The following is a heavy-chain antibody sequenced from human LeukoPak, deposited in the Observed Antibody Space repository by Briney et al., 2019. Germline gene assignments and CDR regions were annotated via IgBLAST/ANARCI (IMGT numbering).Heavy chain of an antibody. D-gene: IGHD3-3*01. CDR3: ARDPTGDFWSGYYTGLGYYFDY. Sequence: ASVKVSCKASGYTFTSYYMHWVRQAPGQGLEWMGIINPSGGSTSYAQKFQGRVTMTRDTSTSTVYMELSSLRSEDTAVYYCARDPTGDFWSGYYTGLGYYFDYWGQGTLVTVSS. V-gene: IGHV1-46*01. CDR1: GYTFTSYY. J-gene: IGHJ4*02. CDR2: INPSGGST.